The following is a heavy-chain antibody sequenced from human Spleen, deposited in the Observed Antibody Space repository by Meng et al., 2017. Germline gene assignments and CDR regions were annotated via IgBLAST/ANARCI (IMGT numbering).Heavy chain of an antibody. CDR1: GGCFSDYY. J-gene: IGHJ4*02. Sequence: VQPQESGLGLVKPWEALSLTCVVSGGCFSDYYWSWIRKPQGKGLEWIGEINHSGSTNYNPSLESRATISVDTSQNNLSLKLSSVTAADSAVYYCARGPTTMAHDFDYWGQGTLVTVSS. CDR3: ARGPTTMAHDFDY. CDR2: INHSGST. V-gene: IGHV4-34*01. D-gene: IGHD4-11*01.